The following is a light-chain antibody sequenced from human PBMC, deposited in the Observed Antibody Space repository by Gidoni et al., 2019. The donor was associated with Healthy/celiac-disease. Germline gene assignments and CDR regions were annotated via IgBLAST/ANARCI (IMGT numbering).Light chain of an antibody. CDR3: QQSYSTLET. V-gene: IGKV1-39*01. Sequence: DIQMTQSPSSLPASVGDRVTIPCRASQSITSYLNWYQQKPGTAPKLLIYAASSLQSGIPSRFSGSGSGTDFTLTISSLQPEDFATYYCQQSYSTLETFGQGTKVEIK. CDR1: QSITSY. J-gene: IGKJ1*01. CDR2: AAS.